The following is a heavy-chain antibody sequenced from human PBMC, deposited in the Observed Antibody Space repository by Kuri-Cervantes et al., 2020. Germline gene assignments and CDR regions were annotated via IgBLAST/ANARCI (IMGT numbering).Heavy chain of an antibody. CDR1: GYSISSCYY. V-gene: IGHV4-38-2*01. Sequence: SQTLSLTCAVSGYSISSCYYWGWIRQPSGKWLEWIGSIYHSGSTYYNPSLKSRVTISVDTSKNQFSLELSPVTAADTAVYYCARGPRVTLNWFDPWGQGTLVTVSS. D-gene: IGHD2-21*02. J-gene: IGHJ5*02. CDR2: IYHSGST. CDR3: ARGPRVTLNWFDP.